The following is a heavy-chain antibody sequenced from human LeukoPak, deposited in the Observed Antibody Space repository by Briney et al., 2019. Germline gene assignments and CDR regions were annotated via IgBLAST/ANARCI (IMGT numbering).Heavy chain of an antibody. CDR1: GFTFSSYA. Sequence: GGSLRLSCAASGFTFSSYAMHWVRQAPGKGLEWVAVISYDGSNKYYADSVKGRFTISRDNSKNTLYLQMNSLRAEDTAVYYCARDVRGGRGIFDYWGQGTLVTVSS. D-gene: IGHD3-10*02. V-gene: IGHV3-30-3*01. CDR3: ARDVRGGRGIFDY. J-gene: IGHJ4*02. CDR2: ISYDGSNK.